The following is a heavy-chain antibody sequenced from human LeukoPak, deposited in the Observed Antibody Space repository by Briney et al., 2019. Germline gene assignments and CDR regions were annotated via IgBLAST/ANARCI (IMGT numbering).Heavy chain of an antibody. J-gene: IGHJ4*02. CDR2: IKKDGSDK. CDR1: GFTFSSYW. V-gene: IGHV3-7*01. D-gene: IGHD5-18*01. CDR3: ARHLSGITGYTYGRGIDY. Sequence: GGSLRLSCAASGFTFSSYWMSWVRQAPGKGLEWVANIKKDGSDKYYVDSVKGRFTISRDNAKTSLYLQMNSLRAEDTAVYYCARHLSGITGYTYGRGIDYWGQGTLVTVSS.